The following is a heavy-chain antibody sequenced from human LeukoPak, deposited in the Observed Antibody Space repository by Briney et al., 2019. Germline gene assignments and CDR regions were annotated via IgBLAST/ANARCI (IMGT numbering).Heavy chain of an antibody. V-gene: IGHV3-33*01. Sequence: GGSLRLSCAAYGFTFRSYGMHWVRQAPGKGLEWVAVIWYDGSNKYYADSVKGRFTISRDNSKNTLYLQMNSLRAEDTAVYYCARDFAYYYYGMDVWGQGTTVTVSS. CDR3: ARDFAYYYYGMDV. CDR2: IWYDGSNK. J-gene: IGHJ6*02. CDR1: GFTFRSYG.